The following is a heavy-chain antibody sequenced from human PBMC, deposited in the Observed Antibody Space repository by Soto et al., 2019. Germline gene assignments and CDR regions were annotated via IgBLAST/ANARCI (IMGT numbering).Heavy chain of an antibody. D-gene: IGHD3-16*02. J-gene: IGHJ6*02. CDR1: GLTFSKYW. V-gene: IGHV3-7*03. CDR2: IKHDGSEK. CDR3: ASVPGSPSYHGLDV. Sequence: EVQLVESGGGLVQPGGSLRLSCATSGLTFSKYWMTWVRQAPGKGLEWVATIKHDGSEKSNLDSVGGRFTISRDNAKNSLYLQMNSLRVEATAVYFCASVPGSPSYHGLDVWGQVTTVTVSS.